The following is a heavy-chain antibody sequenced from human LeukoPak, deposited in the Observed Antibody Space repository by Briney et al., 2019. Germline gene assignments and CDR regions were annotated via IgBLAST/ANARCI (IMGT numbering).Heavy chain of an antibody. V-gene: IGHV1-2*02. Sequence: ASVKVSCKASGYAFTGYYMHWVRQAPGQGLEWMGWINPKSGGTNYAQNFEGRVTMTRDTPISTAYMELSSLRSDDTAVYYCARSDYGGKGAGDDWFDPWGQGTLVTVSS. CDR1: GYAFTGYY. CDR3: ARSDYGGKGAGDDWFDP. CDR2: INPKSGGT. J-gene: IGHJ5*02. D-gene: IGHD4-23*01.